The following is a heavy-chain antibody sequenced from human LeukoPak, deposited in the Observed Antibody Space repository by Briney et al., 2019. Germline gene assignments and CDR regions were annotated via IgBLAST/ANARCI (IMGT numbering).Heavy chain of an antibody. Sequence: SVRVSCKVSGGTFSNYGFSWVRQAPGQGLEWMGRINPIFGTADYSEKFQGRVTVTADKSTNSVYMDLNNLRPEDTAVFFCARGGIPAAKGYFDLWGRGTLVTVSS. V-gene: IGHV1-69*06. CDR3: ARGGIPAAKGYFDL. CDR1: GGTFSNYG. CDR2: INPIFGTA. D-gene: IGHD2-2*01. J-gene: IGHJ2*01.